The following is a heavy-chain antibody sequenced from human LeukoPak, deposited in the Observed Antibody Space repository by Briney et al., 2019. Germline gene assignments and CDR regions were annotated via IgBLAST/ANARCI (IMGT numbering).Heavy chain of an antibody. CDR2: INHSGST. Sequence: PSETLSLTCAVYGGSFSGYYWSWIRQPPGKGLEWIGEINHSGSTNYNPSLKSRVTISVDTSKNQFSLKLSSVTAADTAVYYCARNPQYYDFWSGYYPQRLYYFDYWGQGTLVTVSS. CDR1: GGSFSGYY. CDR3: ARNPQYYDFWSGYYPQRLYYFDY. V-gene: IGHV4-34*01. J-gene: IGHJ4*02. D-gene: IGHD3-3*01.